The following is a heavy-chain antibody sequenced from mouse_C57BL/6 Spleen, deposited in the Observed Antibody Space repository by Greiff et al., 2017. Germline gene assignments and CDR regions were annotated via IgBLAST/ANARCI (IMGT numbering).Heavy chain of an antibody. CDR2: IYPRSGNT. V-gene: IGHV1-81*01. CDR3: ARYYYGSSWYFDV. Sequence: QVQLKESGAELARPGASVKLSCKASGYTFTSYGISWVKQRTGQGLEWIGEIYPRSGNTYYNEKFKGKAILTADKSSSTAYMELRSLTSEDSAVYFCARYYYGSSWYFDVWGTGTTVTVSS. CDR1: GYTFTSYG. J-gene: IGHJ1*03. D-gene: IGHD1-1*01.